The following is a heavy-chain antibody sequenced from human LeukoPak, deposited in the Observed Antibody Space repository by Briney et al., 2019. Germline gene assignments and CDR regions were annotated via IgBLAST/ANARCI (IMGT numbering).Heavy chain of an antibody. Sequence: SETLSLTCAVYGGSFSAYYWSWIRHPPGKGLEWIGEINHSGSTNYNPSLKSRVTISVDTSKNQFSLKVSSVTAADTAVYYCARGGFYCGGDCYVDYWGQGTLVTVSS. CDR2: INHSGST. D-gene: IGHD2-21*02. V-gene: IGHV4-34*01. CDR1: GGSFSAYY. CDR3: ARGGFYCGGDCYVDY. J-gene: IGHJ4*02.